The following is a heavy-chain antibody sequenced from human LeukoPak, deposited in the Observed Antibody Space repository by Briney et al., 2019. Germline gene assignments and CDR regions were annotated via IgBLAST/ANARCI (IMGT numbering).Heavy chain of an antibody. J-gene: IGHJ4*02. CDR1: GGSISSYY. CDR3: ARGRGYSYGFLYFDY. D-gene: IGHD5-18*01. Sequence: SETLSLTCTVSGGSISSYYWSWIRQPPGKGLEWIGYIYYSGSTNYNPSLKSRVTISVDTSKNQFSLKLSSVTAADTAVYYCARGRGYSYGFLYFDYWGQGTLVTVSS. CDR2: IYYSGST. V-gene: IGHV4-59*12.